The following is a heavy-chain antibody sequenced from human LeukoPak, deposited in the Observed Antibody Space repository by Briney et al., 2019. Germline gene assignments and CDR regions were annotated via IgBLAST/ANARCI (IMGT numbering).Heavy chain of an antibody. V-gene: IGHV3-7*01. CDR1: GFTFSTYW. CDR2: IKQDGSEK. D-gene: IGHD6-13*01. J-gene: IGHJ4*02. Sequence: PGGSLRLSCAASGFTFSTYWMSWVRQAPGKGLEWVANIKQDGSEKYYVDSVKGRFTISRDNAKDSVYLQMNSLRVEDTAVYYCARDHRIAAAGRLDYWGQGTLVTVSS. CDR3: ARDHRIAAAGRLDY.